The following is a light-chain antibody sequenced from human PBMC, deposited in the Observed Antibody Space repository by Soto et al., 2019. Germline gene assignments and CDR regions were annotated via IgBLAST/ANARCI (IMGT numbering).Light chain of an antibody. V-gene: IGKV3-20*01. CDR1: QSVGNSH. Sequence: TQSPATLYLSPGERATLSCRASQSVGNSHVAWYQQRRGLPPRLLIYGASNRATGIPDRFSGSGSGADFTLTISRLEPEDFAVYFCQQYGNSPTGTFGQGTRLEIK. CDR3: QQYGNSPTGT. CDR2: GAS. J-gene: IGKJ5*01.